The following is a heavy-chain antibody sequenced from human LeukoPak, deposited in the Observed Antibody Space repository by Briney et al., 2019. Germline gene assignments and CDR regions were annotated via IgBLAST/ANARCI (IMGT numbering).Heavy chain of an antibody. D-gene: IGHD1-26*01. J-gene: IGHJ4*02. CDR3: ARDSYSGSYYY. CDR1: GYTFTGYY. CDR2: INPNGGGT. Sequence: ASVKVSCKASGYTFTGYYMHWVRQAPGQGLEWMGWINPNGGGTNYAQQPQGRVTMTSDTSISTAYMELSSLRSDDTAVYYCARDSYSGSYYYWGQGTLVTVSS. V-gene: IGHV1-2*02.